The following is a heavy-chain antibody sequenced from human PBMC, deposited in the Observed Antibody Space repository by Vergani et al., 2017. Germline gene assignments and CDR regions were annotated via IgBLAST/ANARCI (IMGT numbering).Heavy chain of an antibody. CDR3: AAAGGYYYRELGY. CDR2: IWYDGSNK. D-gene: IGHD3-22*01. Sequence: QVQLVESGGGVVQPGRSLRLSCAASGFTFSSYGMHWVRQAPGKGLEWVAVIWYDGSNKYYADSVKGRFTISRDNSKNTLYLQMNSLRAEDTAVYYCAAAGGYYYRELGYWGQGTLVTVSS. V-gene: IGHV3-33*01. CDR1: GFTFSSYG. J-gene: IGHJ4*02.